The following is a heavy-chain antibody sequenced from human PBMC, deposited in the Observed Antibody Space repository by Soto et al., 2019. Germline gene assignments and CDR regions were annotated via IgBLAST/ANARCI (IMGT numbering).Heavy chain of an antibody. Sequence: PGESLKISCKGSGYSFTSYWIGWVRQMPGKGLEWMGIIYPGDSDTRYSPSFQGQVTISADKSISTAYLQWSSLKASDTAMYYCARSVSGIYSYYYYYGMDVRGQGTTVTVSS. V-gene: IGHV5-51*01. CDR1: GYSFTSYW. CDR2: IYPGDSDT. D-gene: IGHD3-10*01. J-gene: IGHJ6*02. CDR3: ARSVSGIYSYYYYYGMDV.